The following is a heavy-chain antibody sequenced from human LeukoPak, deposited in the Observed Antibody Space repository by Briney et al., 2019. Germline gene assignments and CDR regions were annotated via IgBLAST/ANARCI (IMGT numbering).Heavy chain of an antibody. D-gene: IGHD2-2*01. Sequence: LRLSCAASGFTVTRYAIHWVRQAPGEGLEWIGEINHSGRTNYNSSLENRVTISVDTSNNQFSLKLTSVTAADTAIYYCARDPCTSINCPLRYWAQGTLVTVSS. CDR1: GFTVTRYA. CDR2: INHSGRT. CDR3: ARDPCTSINCPLRY. V-gene: IGHV4-34*01. J-gene: IGHJ4*02.